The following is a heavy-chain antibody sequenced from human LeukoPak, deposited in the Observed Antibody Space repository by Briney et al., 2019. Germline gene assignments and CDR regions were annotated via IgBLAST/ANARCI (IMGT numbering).Heavy chain of an antibody. Sequence: AASVKVYCKASRYIFTSYYIHWVRQAPGQGLEWMGWINPNNGGTKYAQKFQGRVTMTSDTSISTAYMELSRLRSDDTAMYYCARDRGSSWFAYYWGQGTLVTVSS. CDR2: INPNNGGT. V-gene: IGHV1-2*02. D-gene: IGHD6-13*01. CDR3: ARDRGSSWFAYY. CDR1: RYIFTSYY. J-gene: IGHJ4*02.